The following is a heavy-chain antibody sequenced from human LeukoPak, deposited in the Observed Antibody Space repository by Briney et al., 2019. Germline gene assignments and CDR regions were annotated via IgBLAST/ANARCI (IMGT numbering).Heavy chain of an antibody. Sequence: GASVKVSSKASGGTFIIYAISWVRQAPGQGLEWMGGIIPIFGTANYAQKFQGRVTITTDESTSTAYMELSSLRSEDTAVYYCATTRYCSSTSCSGWFDPGGQGTLVTVSS. J-gene: IGHJ5*02. CDR1: GGTFIIYA. CDR2: IIPIFGTA. CDR3: ATTRYCSSTSCSGWFDP. V-gene: IGHV1-69*05. D-gene: IGHD2-2*01.